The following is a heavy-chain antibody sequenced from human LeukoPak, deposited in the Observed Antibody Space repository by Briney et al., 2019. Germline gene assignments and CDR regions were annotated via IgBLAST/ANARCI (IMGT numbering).Heavy chain of an antibody. J-gene: IGHJ5*02. V-gene: IGHV1-2*02. CDR1: AYTFTGYY. CDR2: INPNSGGT. CDR3: ARGWELLEGGDNWFDP. D-gene: IGHD1-26*01. Sequence: ASVKVSCKASAYTFTGYYMHWVRQAPGQGLEWMGWINPNSGGTNYAQKFQGRVTMTRDTSISTAYMELSRLRSDDTAVYYCARGWELLEGGDNWFDPWGQGTLVTVSS.